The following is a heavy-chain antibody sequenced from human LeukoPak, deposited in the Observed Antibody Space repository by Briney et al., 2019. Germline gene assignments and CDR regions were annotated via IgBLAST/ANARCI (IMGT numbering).Heavy chain of an antibody. D-gene: IGHD3-10*01. CDR3: ARGQGAYYGSGSYGDY. V-gene: IGHV4-34*01. J-gene: IGHJ4*02. CDR2: INHSGST. Sequence: TLYLTFAVYGGSFRGYYWSWIRQAPGKGLEWIGEINHSGSTNYNPSLKSRVTISVDTSKNQFSLKLSSVTAADTAVYYCARGQGAYYGSGSYGDYWGQGTLVTVSS. CDR1: GGSFRGYY.